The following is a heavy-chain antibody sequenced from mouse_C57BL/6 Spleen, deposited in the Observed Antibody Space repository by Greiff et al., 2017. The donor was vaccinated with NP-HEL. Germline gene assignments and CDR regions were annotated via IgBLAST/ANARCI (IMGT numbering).Heavy chain of an antibody. CDR1: GYTFTSYW. V-gene: IGHV1-5*01. CDR3: TRLAYYSKGYFDV. D-gene: IGHD2-5*01. Sequence: EVQLQQSGTVLARPGASVKMSCKTSGYTFTSYWMHWVKQRPGQGLEWIGAIYPGNSDTSYNQKFKGKAKRTAVTSASTAYMELSSLTNEYSAVYYCTRLAYYSKGYFDVWGTGTTVTVSS. J-gene: IGHJ1*03. CDR2: IYPGNSDT.